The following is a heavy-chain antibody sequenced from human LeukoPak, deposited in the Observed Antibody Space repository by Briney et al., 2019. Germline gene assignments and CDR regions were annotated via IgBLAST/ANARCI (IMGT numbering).Heavy chain of an antibody. J-gene: IGHJ5*02. Sequence: ASVKVSCKASGYTFTSYGISWVRQAPGQGLEWMGWISAYNGNTNYAQKLQGRVTMTTDTSTSTAYMGLRSLRSDDTAVYYCARGKVVVVPAATRSRWFDPWGQGTLVIVSS. CDR2: ISAYNGNT. D-gene: IGHD2-2*01. CDR3: ARGKVVVVPAATRSRWFDP. V-gene: IGHV1-18*01. CDR1: GYTFTSYG.